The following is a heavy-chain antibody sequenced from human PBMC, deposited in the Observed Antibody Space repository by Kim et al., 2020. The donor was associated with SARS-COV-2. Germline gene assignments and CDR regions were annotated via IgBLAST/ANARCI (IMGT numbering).Heavy chain of an antibody. V-gene: IGHV4-30-2*04. D-gene: IGHD3-22*01. J-gene: IGHJ4*02. Sequence: SLKSRVTISVDTSKNQFSLKLSSVTAADTAVYYCARDLYYYDSSGYYGDYWGQGTLVTVSS. CDR3: ARDLYYYDSSGYYGDY.